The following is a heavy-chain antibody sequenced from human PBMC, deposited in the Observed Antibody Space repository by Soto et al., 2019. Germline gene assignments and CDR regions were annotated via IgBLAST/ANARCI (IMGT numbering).Heavy chain of an antibody. Sequence: GGSLRLSCAASGFTFSSYAMSWVRQAPGKGLEWVSAISGSGGSTYYADSVKGRFTISRDNSKNTLYLQMNSLRAEDTAVYYCAKGPPGVVIAPAEYFQHWGQGTLVTVSS. V-gene: IGHV3-23*01. CDR3: AKGPPGVVIAPAEYFQH. J-gene: IGHJ1*01. CDR2: ISGSGGST. CDR1: GFTFSSYA. D-gene: IGHD3-22*01.